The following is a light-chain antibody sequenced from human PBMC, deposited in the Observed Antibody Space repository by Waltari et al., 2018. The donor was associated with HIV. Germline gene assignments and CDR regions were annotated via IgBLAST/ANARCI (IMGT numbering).Light chain of an antibody. J-gene: IGLJ2*01. CDR1: GTFTY. Sequence: QPASVSGSPGQSISISCTGTGTFTYVSWYQQHPGKVPKVIIYDVSNRPSGVSNRFSGSKSGHTASLTISGLQIEDEGYYYCSSYTGHIALFGGGTKLTVL. V-gene: IGLV2-14*03. CDR3: SSYTGHIAL. CDR2: DVS.